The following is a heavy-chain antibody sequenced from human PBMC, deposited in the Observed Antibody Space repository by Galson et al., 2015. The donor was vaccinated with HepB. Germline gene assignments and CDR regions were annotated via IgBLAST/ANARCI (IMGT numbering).Heavy chain of an antibody. J-gene: IGHJ4*02. V-gene: IGHV1-69*13. Sequence: SVKVFCKASGCTFSRHTISWVRQAPGQGLEWMGGIIPMFGSGNYAQKFQGRVTITADESKSTTYMELRSLRSEDTAVYYCARQYDTSGYYAYWGQGTLVTVSS. CDR1: GCTFSRHT. CDR2: IIPMFGSG. CDR3: ARQYDTSGYYAY. D-gene: IGHD3-22*01.